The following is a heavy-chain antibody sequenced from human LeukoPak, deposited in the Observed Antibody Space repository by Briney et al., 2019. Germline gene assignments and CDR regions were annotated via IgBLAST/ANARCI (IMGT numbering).Heavy chain of an antibody. Sequence: SVKVSCKASGGTFSSYAISWVRQAPGQGLEWMGGIIPIFGTANYAQKFQGRVTITADESTSTAYMELSSLRSEDTAVYYCASGTAPYYYESSGYYLDYWGQGTLVTVSS. V-gene: IGHV1-69*13. J-gene: IGHJ4*02. CDR2: IIPIFGTA. CDR3: ASGTAPYYYESSGYYLDY. D-gene: IGHD3-22*01. CDR1: GGTFSSYA.